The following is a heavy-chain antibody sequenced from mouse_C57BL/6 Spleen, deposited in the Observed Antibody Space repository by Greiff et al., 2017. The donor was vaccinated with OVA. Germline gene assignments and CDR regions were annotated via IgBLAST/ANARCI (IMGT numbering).Heavy chain of an antibody. D-gene: IGHD4-1*01. CDR1: GYSITSGYY. Sequence: EVKLQQSGPGLVKPSQSLSLTCSVTGYSITSGYYWNWIRQFPGNKLEWMGYISYDGSNNYNPSLKNRISITRDTSKNQLFLKLNSVTTEDTATDYCARGLGHPYYFDYWGQGTTLTVSS. J-gene: IGHJ2*01. CDR3: ARGLGHPYYFDY. V-gene: IGHV3-6*01. CDR2: ISYDGSN.